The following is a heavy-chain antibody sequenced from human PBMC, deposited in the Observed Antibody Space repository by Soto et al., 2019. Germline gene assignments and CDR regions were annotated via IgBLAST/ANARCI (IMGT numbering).Heavy chain of an antibody. V-gene: IGHV3-49*03. CDR3: TRDRVTAVVTFYYYYGMDV. CDR2: IRSKAYGGTT. CDR1: GFTFGDYA. J-gene: IGHJ6*02. D-gene: IGHD2-15*01. Sequence: PGGSLSLSCTASGFTFGDYAMSWFRQAPGKGLEWVGFIRSKAYGGTTEYAASVKGRFTISRDDSKSIAYLQMNSPKTEDTAVYYCTRDRVTAVVTFYYYYGMDVWGQGTTVTVSS.